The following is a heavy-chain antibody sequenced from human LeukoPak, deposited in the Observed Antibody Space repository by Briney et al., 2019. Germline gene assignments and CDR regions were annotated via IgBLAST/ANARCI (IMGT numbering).Heavy chain of an antibody. V-gene: IGHV3-23*01. CDR1: GFTFSSYA. J-gene: IGHJ6*02. D-gene: IGHD2-2*01. CDR3: AKGMEWVVVPAALDV. CDR2: ISGSSSTT. Sequence: QPGGSLRLSCAASGFTFSSYAMSWVRQAPGKGLEWVSAISGSSSTTFYADSVKGRFTISRDNSMDTLFLQMNSLRAEDTAVYYCAKGMEWVVVPAALDVWGQGTTVTVSS.